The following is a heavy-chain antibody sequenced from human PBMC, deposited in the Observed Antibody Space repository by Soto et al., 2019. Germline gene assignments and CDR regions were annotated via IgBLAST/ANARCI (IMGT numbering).Heavy chain of an antibody. V-gene: IGHV4-61*01. CDR2: IYYSGNT. J-gene: IGHJ5*02. D-gene: IGHD5-12*01. Sequence: AERRSVTCTGSGWSVSDDNYYLSWIRPSSGKGLEWIGYIYYSGNTNYNPSLKSRVIISVDTSKNLFSLKLTSVTAADTAVYDCARIPVDTSTINSLDLWGQG. CDR3: ARIPVDTSTINSLDL. CDR1: GWSVSDDNYY.